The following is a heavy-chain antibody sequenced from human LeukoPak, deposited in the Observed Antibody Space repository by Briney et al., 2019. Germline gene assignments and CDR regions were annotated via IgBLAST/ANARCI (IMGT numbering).Heavy chain of an antibody. Sequence: ASVKVSCKASGYTFTSYGISWVRQAPGQGLEWMGWISAYNGNTNYAQKLQGRVAMTTDTSTSTAYMELRSLRSDDTAVYYCARDEWELTTPPDWGQGTLVTVSS. J-gene: IGHJ4*02. CDR1: GYTFTSYG. CDR3: ARDEWELTTPPD. CDR2: ISAYNGNT. V-gene: IGHV1-18*01. D-gene: IGHD1-26*01.